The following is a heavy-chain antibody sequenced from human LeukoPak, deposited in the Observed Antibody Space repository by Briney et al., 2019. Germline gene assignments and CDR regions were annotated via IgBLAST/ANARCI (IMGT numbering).Heavy chain of an antibody. CDR3: ARSGRRYYFDY. D-gene: IGHD4-17*01. CDR1: GGSISSGGYS. Sequence: TLSLTCAVSGGSISSGGYSWSWIRQPPGKGLEWIGYIYHSGSTYYNPSLKSRVTISVDRSKNQFSLKLSSVTAADTAVYYCARSGRRYYFDYWGQGTLVTVSS. J-gene: IGHJ4*02. V-gene: IGHV4-30-2*01. CDR2: IYHSGST.